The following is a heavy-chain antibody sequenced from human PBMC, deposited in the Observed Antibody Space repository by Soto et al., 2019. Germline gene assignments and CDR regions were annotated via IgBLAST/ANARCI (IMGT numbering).Heavy chain of an antibody. Sequence: SETLSLTCAVSGYSISSGYYWGWIRQPPGKGLEWIGSIYHSGSTYYNPSLKSRVTISVDTSKNQFSLKLSSVTAADTAVYYCARAEGSGMPLNPYYYNGMDLWGQGTTVTVSS. CDR2: IYHSGST. J-gene: IGHJ6*02. V-gene: IGHV4-38-2*01. CDR1: GYSISSGYY. CDR3: ARAEGSGMPLNPYYYNGMDL. D-gene: IGHD3-10*01.